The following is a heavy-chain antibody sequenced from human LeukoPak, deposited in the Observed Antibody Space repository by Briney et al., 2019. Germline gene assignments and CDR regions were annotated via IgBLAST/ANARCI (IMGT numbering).Heavy chain of an antibody. J-gene: IGHJ4*02. CDR2: ISRSSKDI. CDR3: GRVAQAPPVDH. Sequence: GGSLRLSCAASGFTFSSDSMNWVRQAPGKGLEWVSSISRSSKDIYYADAVKGRCTISRDSAKNSLWLQMHSRRAEATAVYYCGRVAQAPPVDHWGQGLLVTVSS. V-gene: IGHV3-21*01. CDR1: GFTFSSDS. D-gene: IGHD1-14*01.